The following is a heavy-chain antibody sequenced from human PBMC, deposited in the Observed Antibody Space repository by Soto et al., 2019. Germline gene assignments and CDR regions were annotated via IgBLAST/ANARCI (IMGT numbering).Heavy chain of an antibody. J-gene: IGHJ3*02. CDR2: INADGSTT. Sequence: GGSLRLSCAASGFTFSSYAMNWVRQAPGKGLEWVSHINADGSTTVYADSVKGRFTISRDNARNTLYLQMNSLRAEDTAVYYCARDRGNPDSFNIWGQGTMVTVSS. CDR3: ARDRGNPDSFNI. V-gene: IGHV3-74*01. CDR1: GFTFSSYA. D-gene: IGHD3-10*01.